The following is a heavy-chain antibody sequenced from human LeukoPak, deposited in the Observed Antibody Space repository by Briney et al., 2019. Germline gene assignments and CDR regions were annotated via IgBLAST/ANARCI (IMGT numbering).Heavy chain of an antibody. CDR2: ISSNGGST. V-gene: IGHV3-64*01. Sequence: GGSLRLSCAASGFTFSSYAMHWVRQAPGKGLEYVSAISSNGGSTYYANSVKGRFTISRDNSKNTLYLQMGSLRAEDMAVYYCARGIAVAGTADWGQGTLVTVSS. D-gene: IGHD6-19*01. CDR1: GFTFSSYA. CDR3: ARGIAVAGTAD. J-gene: IGHJ4*02.